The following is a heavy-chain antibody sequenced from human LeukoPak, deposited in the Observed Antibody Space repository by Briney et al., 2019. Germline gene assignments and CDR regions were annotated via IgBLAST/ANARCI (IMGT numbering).Heavy chain of an antibody. J-gene: IGHJ4*02. D-gene: IGHD6-13*01. Sequence: GVSLTLSCAASRFTFRTYAMSWLAQAPGQGLVWVSGISDSGDGTYYAVSVKGRFTISRDNSKNTVFLQKNSLRADDTAKYYCAKDKAPGSWHTPSDFWGQGTLVTVSS. CDR2: ISDSGDGT. V-gene: IGHV3-23*01. CDR1: RFTFRTYA. CDR3: AKDKAPGSWHTPSDF.